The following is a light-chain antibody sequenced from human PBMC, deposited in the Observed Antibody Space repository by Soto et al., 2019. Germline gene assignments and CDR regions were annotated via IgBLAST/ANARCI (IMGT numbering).Light chain of an antibody. V-gene: IGLV2-23*02. CDR2: EVS. J-gene: IGLJ1*01. Sequence: QSVLTQPASVSGSPGQWITISCTGTSSDVGTYNLVSWYQHHPAKAPQLMIFEVSKRPSGVSNRFSGSKSGNTASLTISGLQAEDEADYYCCSYAGSSFYVFGTGTKVTVL. CDR1: SSDVGTYNL. CDR3: CSYAGSSFYV.